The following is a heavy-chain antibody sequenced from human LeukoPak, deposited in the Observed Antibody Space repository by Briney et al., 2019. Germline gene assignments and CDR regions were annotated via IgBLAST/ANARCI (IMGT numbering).Heavy chain of an antibody. CDR1: GYTFIGYY. Sequence: ASVKVSCKASGYTFIGYYIHWMRQAPGQGLEWMGWINPNGGETHFAQKFQGRVTLTTDTSLSTAYLDLNSLISDDTVVYYCARSHDYTNYVSPWGQGTLVTVSS. J-gene: IGHJ5*02. CDR2: INPNGGET. CDR3: ARSHDYTNYVSP. V-gene: IGHV1-2*02. D-gene: IGHD4-11*01.